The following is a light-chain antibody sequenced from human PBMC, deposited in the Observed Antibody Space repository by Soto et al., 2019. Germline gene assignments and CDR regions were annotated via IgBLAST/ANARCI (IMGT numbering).Light chain of an antibody. J-gene: IGLJ2*01. CDR2: GNN. CDR1: RSNIGSNT. Sequence: QSVLTQPPSASGTPGQRVTISCSGSRSNIGSNTVNWYQQLPGTAPKLLLYGNNERPSGVPDRLSGSNSGTSASLASSWLQSEDDADYYCAAWDDTLNGHVVFGGGTKLTVL. CDR3: AAWDDTLNGHVV. V-gene: IGLV1-44*01.